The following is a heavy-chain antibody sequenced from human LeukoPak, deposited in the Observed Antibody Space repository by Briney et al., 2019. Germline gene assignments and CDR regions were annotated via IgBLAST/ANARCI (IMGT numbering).Heavy chain of an antibody. CDR3: AKGPSSGWYYFDY. Sequence: PGGSLRLSCAASGFTFSSYAMSWVRQAPGKGLEWVSGISDSGGYTYYADSVKGRFTISRDNSKNTLYLLMNSLGAEDTAVYYCAKGPSSGWYYFDYWGQGTPVTVSS. V-gene: IGHV3-23*01. CDR2: ISDSGGYT. CDR1: GFTFSSYA. J-gene: IGHJ4*02. D-gene: IGHD6-19*01.